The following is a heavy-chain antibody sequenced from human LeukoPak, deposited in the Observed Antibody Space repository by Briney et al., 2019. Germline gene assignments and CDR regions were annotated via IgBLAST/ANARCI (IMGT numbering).Heavy chain of an antibody. J-gene: IGHJ4*02. CDR1: GGTFSSYA. Sequence: SVKVSCKASGGTFSSYAISWVRQAPGQGLEWMGGIIPIFGTANYAQKFQGRVTITTDESTSTAYMELSSLRSEDTAVYYCARAFVHYDILTGPRQTGFDYWGQGTLVTVSS. V-gene: IGHV1-69*05. CDR3: ARAFVHYDILTGPRQTGFDY. D-gene: IGHD3-9*01. CDR2: IIPIFGTA.